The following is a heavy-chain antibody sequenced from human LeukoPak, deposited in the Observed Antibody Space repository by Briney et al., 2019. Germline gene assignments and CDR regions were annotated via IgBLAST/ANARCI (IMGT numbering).Heavy chain of an antibody. CDR1: GFTFSSYW. V-gene: IGHV3-74*01. Sequence: GGSLRLSCAASGFTFSSYWVHWVRQAPGKGLVWVSRINSDGSSTSYADSVKGRFTISRDNSKNTLYLQMNSLRVEDTAVYYCTTSWPKVREGDQWGQGTLVTVS. J-gene: IGHJ4*02. CDR2: INSDGSST. CDR3: TTSWPKVREGDQ. D-gene: IGHD3-10*01.